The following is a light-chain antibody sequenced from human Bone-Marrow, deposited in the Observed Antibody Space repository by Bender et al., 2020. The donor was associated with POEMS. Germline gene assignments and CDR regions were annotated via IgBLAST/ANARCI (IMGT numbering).Light chain of an antibody. CDR1: SGSVASNS. V-gene: IGLV6-57*01. Sequence: FMLSQPRSVSASPGNTVDISCTRSSGSVASNSVHWYQQRPGSSLLLVVYDDNQRPSGVPDRFSGSIDTSSNSASLTISGLRPEDEADYYCQSYDGSNSVVFGGGTKLTVL. J-gene: IGLJ2*01. CDR3: QSYDGSNSVV. CDR2: DDN.